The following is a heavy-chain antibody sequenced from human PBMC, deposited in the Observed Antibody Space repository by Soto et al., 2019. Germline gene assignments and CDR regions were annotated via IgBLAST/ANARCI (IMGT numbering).Heavy chain of an antibody. Sequence: SETLSLTCAVYGGSFSGYYWSWIRQPPGKGLEWIGEINHSGSTNYNPSLKSRVTISVDTSKNQFSLKLSSVTAADTAVYDCARIVLMVYAIPHYFDYWGQGTLVTVSS. J-gene: IGHJ4*02. CDR1: GGSFSGYY. V-gene: IGHV4-34*01. CDR2: INHSGST. D-gene: IGHD2-8*01. CDR3: ARIVLMVYAIPHYFDY.